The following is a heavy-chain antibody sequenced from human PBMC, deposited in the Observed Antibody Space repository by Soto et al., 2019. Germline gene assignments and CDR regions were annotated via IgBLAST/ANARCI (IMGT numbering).Heavy chain of an antibody. CDR2: MDPINGAT. CDR1: GYDFTAYD. Sequence: ASVKVSCKASGYDFTAYDINWVRQASGQGLEWMGWMDPINGATGSARRFQGRVSMTRNTATGTAYLELTSLRSDDSAVYYCGRGPSPRAPAGGTPYYYAMDVWGQGTTVTVSS. CDR3: GRGPSPRAPAGGTPYYYAMDV. J-gene: IGHJ6*02. D-gene: IGHD6-13*01. V-gene: IGHV1-8*02.